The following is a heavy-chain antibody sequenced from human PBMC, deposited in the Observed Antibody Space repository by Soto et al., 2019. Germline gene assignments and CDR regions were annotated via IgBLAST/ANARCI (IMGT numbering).Heavy chain of an antibody. Sequence: QVQLQESGPGLVKPSQTLSLTCTVSGGSISSGGYSWSWIRQHPGKGLAWIGYIDYSGSTYYNPSLESLVTISVDTAKNRFSRKLISVTAADTAVYYCARTPLLWGQGTLVTVSS. V-gene: IGHV4-31*01. CDR1: GGSISSGGYS. J-gene: IGHJ4*02. D-gene: IGHD1-26*01. CDR3: ARTPLL. CDR2: IDYSGST.